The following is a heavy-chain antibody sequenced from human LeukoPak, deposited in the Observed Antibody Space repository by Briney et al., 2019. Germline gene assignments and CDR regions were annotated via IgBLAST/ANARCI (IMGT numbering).Heavy chain of an antibody. Sequence: PGGSLRLSCAASGFTFSSYGMHWVRQAPGKGLEWVAFIRYDGSNKYYADSVKGRFTISRDNSKNTLYLQMNSLRAEDTAVYYCARGYYYDSSGYFPPRNAFDIWGQGTMVTVSS. CDR2: IRYDGSNK. CDR3: ARGYYYDSSGYFPPRNAFDI. J-gene: IGHJ3*02. CDR1: GFTFSSYG. V-gene: IGHV3-30*02. D-gene: IGHD3-22*01.